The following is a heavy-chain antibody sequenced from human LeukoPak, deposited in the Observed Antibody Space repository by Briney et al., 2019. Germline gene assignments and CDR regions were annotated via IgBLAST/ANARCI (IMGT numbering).Heavy chain of an antibody. CDR1: GFTFVNYG. D-gene: IGHD5-18*01. CDR3: SKAGDTNYYRYGDY. V-gene: IGHV3-30*18. CDR2: ISYNGNQ. J-gene: IGHJ4*02. Sequence: PGGSLRLSCAASGFTFVNYGFHWVRQAPVKALEWVAFISYNGNQKYGDSVKGCFTISRDNSKNTLYLQVNGLRGEDTALYYCSKAGDTNYYRYGDYWGQGTLVTVSS.